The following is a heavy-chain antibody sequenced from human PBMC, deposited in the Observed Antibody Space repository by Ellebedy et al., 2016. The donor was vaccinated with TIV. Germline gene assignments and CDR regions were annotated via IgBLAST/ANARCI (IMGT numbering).Heavy chain of an antibody. CDR1: GFNFDDSP. D-gene: IGHD2-21*01. CDR3: AKGLGRIYFDYGGDSYALDYAMDV. CDR2: ISWDETST. V-gene: IGHV3-43*01. J-gene: IGHJ6*02. Sequence: PGGSLRLSCAASGFNFDDSPMHWVRQAPGKGLEWVSYISWDETSTYYADSVKGRFTISRDNSKNSLYLQMNSLRTEDTALYYCAKGLGRIYFDYGGDSYALDYAMDVWGQGTTVTVSS.